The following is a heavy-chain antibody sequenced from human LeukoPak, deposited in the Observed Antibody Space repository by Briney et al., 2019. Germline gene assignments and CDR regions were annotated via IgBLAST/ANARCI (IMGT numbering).Heavy chain of an antibody. Sequence: AGGSLRLSCAASGFTLSNSGMHWVRQAPGKGMEWVAIIWYDETNKFYGDSVKGRFTISRDNSKNTLFLQMSDLRAEDTAVYYCARGEYHYGMDVWGQGTTVTVAS. D-gene: IGHD3-10*01. CDR3: ARGEYHYGMDV. CDR2: IWYDETNK. J-gene: IGHJ6*02. CDR1: GFTLSNSG. V-gene: IGHV3-33*01.